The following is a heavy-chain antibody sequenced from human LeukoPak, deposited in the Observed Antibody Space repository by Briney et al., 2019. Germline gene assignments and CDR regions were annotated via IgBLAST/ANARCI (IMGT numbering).Heavy chain of an antibody. J-gene: IGHJ5*02. CDR1: GGSISSGGYS. V-gene: IGHV4-30-2*01. CDR2: IYHSGST. CDR3: ARGGPMVRGGGSMEPAGNWFDP. D-gene: IGHD3-10*01. Sequence: KPSETLSLTCAVSGGSISSGGYSWSWIRQPPGKGLEWIGYIYHSGSTYYNPSLKSRVTISVDRSKNQFSLKLSSVTAADTAVYYCARGGPMVRGGGSMEPAGNWFDPWGQGTLVTVSS.